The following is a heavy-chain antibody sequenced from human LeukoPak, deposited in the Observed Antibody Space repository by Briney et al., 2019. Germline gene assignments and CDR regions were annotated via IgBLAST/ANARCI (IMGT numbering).Heavy chain of an antibody. V-gene: IGHV1-2*02. Sequence: GASVKVSCKASGCTFTDYYMHWVRQAPGQGLEWMGWINPNSGGTNYAQKFQGRVTLTRDTSITTAYMELSRLRSDDTAVYYCARDSCSSTSCLSIDDYWGQGTLVTVSS. CDR3: ARDSCSSTSCLSIDDY. J-gene: IGHJ4*02. CDR1: GCTFTDYY. CDR2: INPNSGGT. D-gene: IGHD2-2*01.